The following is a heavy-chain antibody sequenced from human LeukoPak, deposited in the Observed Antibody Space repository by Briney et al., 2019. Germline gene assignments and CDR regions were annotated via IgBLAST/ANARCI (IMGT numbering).Heavy chain of an antibody. Sequence: PSETLSLTCAVYGGSFSGYYWSWIRQPPGKGLEWIGEINHSGSTNYNPSLKSRVTISVDTSKNQFSLKLSSVTAADTAVYYCARGRRRGGSCYSLNWGQGTLVTVSS. V-gene: IGHV4-34*01. D-gene: IGHD2-15*01. CDR1: GGSFSGYY. CDR3: ARGRRRGGSCYSLN. CDR2: INHSGST. J-gene: IGHJ4*02.